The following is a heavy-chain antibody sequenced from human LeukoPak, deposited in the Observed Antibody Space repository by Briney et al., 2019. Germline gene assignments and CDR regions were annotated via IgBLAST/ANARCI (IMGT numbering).Heavy chain of an antibody. V-gene: IGHV3-7*01. CDR3: ARDPPRHYDFWSGYAFFDY. CDR1: GFTFTSYW. D-gene: IGHD3-3*01. Sequence: GGSLRLSCVASGFTFTSYWVGWVRQAPGKGLEWVANIKQDGSEKYYVDSVKGRFTISRDNAQNSLYLQMNSLGAEDTAVYYCARDPPRHYDFWSGYAFFDYWGQGTLVTVSS. J-gene: IGHJ4*02. CDR2: IKQDGSEK.